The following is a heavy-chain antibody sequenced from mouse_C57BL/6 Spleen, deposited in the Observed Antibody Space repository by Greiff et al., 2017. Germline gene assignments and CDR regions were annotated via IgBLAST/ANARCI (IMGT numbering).Heavy chain of an antibody. J-gene: IGHJ2*01. D-gene: IGHD1-1*01. Sequence: VQLQQSGTVLARPGASVKMSCKTSGYTFTSYWMHWVKQRPGPGLEWIGAIYPGNSDTSYNQKFKGKAKLTAVTSASTAYMELSSLTNEDSAVYYCTRRGTTVVYFDYWGQGTTLTVSS. CDR2: IYPGNSDT. CDR3: TRRGTTVVYFDY. CDR1: GYTFTSYW. V-gene: IGHV1-5*01.